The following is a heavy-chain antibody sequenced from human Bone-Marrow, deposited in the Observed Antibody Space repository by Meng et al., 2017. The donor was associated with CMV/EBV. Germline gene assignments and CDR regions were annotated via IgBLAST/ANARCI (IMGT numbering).Heavy chain of an antibody. V-gene: IGHV1-46*01. J-gene: IGHJ6*02. CDR1: GYTFTSYY. D-gene: IGHD2-2*01. CDR2: INPSGGST. CDR3: ARDWEYCSSTSCYSYYYGMDV. Sequence: ASVKVSCKASGYTFTSYYMHWVRQAPGQGLEWMGIINPSGGSTSYAQKFQGRVTMTRDTSTSTVYMELSSLRSEDTAVYYCARDWEYCSSTSCYSYYYGMDVWGPGNTVNVSS.